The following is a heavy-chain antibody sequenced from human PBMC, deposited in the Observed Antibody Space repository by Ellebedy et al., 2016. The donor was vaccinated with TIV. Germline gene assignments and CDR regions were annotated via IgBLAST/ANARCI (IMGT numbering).Heavy chain of an antibody. CDR2: VSSSTGDT. J-gene: IGHJ4*02. V-gene: IGHV3-48*02. D-gene: IGHD5-24*01. CDR3: AREGRDGYNPYFDY. CDR1: GFTFSIYS. Sequence: GESLKISCAASGFTFSIYSMAWVRQAPGKGLEWVSYVSSSTGDTYYTDSVKGRFTISRVNAENSLHLQMNSLRHEDTAVYYCAREGRDGYNPYFDYWGQGILVTVSS.